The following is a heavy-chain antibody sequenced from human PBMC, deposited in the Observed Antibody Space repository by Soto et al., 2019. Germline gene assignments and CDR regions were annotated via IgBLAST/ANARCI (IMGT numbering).Heavy chain of an antibody. CDR2: INPSGGST. CDR1: GYTFTSYY. J-gene: IGHJ6*02. CDR3: ARVTRDSYYYYYGLDV. V-gene: IGHV1-46*01. Sequence: ASVKVSCKASGYTFTSYYMNWVRQAPGQGLEWMGIINPSGGSTSYTQKFQGRVAMTRDASTSTVYMELSSLRSEDTAVYYCARVTRDSYYYYYGLDVWGQGTTVTVSS. D-gene: IGHD1-20*01.